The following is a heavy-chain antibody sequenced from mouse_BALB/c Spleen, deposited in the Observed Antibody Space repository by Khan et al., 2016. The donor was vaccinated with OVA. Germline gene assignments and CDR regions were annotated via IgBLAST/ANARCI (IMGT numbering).Heavy chain of an antibody. D-gene: IGHD2-10*01. Sequence: QVQLQQSGAELVKPGASVKLSCKTSGYTFTNYWIQWVKQRPGQGLGWIGEIFPGTGTTYYNENFKAKATLTIDTSSNTAYIQLSSLTSEDSAVYFCARAYFGNYDLTYWGQGTLVTVSA. V-gene: IGHV1S132*01. CDR2: IFPGTGTT. J-gene: IGHJ3*01. CDR1: GYTFTNYW. CDR3: ARAYFGNYDLTY.